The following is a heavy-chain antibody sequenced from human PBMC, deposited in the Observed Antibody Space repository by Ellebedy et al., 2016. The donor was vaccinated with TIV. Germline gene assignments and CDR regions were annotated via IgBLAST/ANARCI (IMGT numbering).Heavy chain of an antibody. V-gene: IGHV1-46*01. CDR3: ARGGGHNWNDAYHFDY. D-gene: IGHD1-20*01. CDR1: GYTFTSYY. J-gene: IGHJ4*02. CDR2: INPSGGYT. Sequence: AASVKVSCKASGYTFTSYYMYWVRQAPGQGLEWMGTINPSGGYTTDAQKTQGRVTMTRDKSSVTVYMELNSLRSEDTAVYYCARGGGHNWNDAYHFDYWGQGTLVAVSS.